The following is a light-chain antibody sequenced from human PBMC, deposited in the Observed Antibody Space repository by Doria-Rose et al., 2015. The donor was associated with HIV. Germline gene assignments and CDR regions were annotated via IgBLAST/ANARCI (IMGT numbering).Light chain of an antibody. CDR2: EAS. V-gene: IGKV1-39*01. J-gene: IGKJ3*01. CDR3: QQTYNAPFT. CDR1: QSISRN. Sequence: PSSLSASVGDRVTITCRASQSISRNLNWYQQKPGKAPNLLIFEASRLESGVPPRFSGSGSGTQFTLTINSLQPEDFATYFCQQTYNAPFTFGPGTKVDLK.